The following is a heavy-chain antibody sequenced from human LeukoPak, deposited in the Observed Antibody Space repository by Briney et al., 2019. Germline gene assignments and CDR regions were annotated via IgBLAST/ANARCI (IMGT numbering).Heavy chain of an antibody. Sequence: GRSLRLSCAASGFTFSSYAMHWVRQAPGKGLEWVAVISYDGSNKYYADSVKGRFTISRDNSKNTLYLQMNSLRAEDTAVYYCARDLGCGGDCYPPPPLDYWGQGTLVTVSS. D-gene: IGHD2-21*02. CDR3: ARDLGCGGDCYPPPPLDY. CDR1: GFTFSSYA. CDR2: ISYDGSNK. V-gene: IGHV3-30-3*01. J-gene: IGHJ4*02.